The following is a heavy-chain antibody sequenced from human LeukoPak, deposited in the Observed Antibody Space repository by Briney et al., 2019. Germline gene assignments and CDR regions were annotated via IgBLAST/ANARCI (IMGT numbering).Heavy chain of an antibody. V-gene: IGHV3-23*01. CDR1: GFTVSSNY. J-gene: IGHJ4*02. CDR2: MSGSGKNT. CDR3: AKPLHDYGDSYFDY. Sequence: GGSLRLSCAASGFTVSSNYMTWVRQAPGKGLEWVSAMSGSGKNTWYADSVKGRFIISRDNSRNTLYLQMNSLRAEDTAVYYCAKPLHDYGDSYFDYWGQGTLVTVSS. D-gene: IGHD4/OR15-4a*01.